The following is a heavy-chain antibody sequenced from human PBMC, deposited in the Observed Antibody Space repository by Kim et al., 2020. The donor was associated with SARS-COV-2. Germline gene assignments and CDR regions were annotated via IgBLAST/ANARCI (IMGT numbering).Heavy chain of an antibody. D-gene: IGHD4-17*01. V-gene: IGHV3-23*01. CDR2: ISGSGGST. CDR1: GFTFSRYA. Sequence: GGSLRLSCAASGFTFSRYAMSWVRQAPGKGLEWVSAISGSGGSTYYADSVKGRFTISRDNSKNTLYLQMNSLRAEDTAVYYCARLDYGDYVFHGEGVYYYGGRDVWGQGTTVTVSS. J-gene: IGHJ6*02. CDR3: ARLDYGDYVFHGEGVYYYGGRDV.